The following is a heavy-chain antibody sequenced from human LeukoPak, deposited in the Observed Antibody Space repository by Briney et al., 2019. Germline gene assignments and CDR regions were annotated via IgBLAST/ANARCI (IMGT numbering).Heavy chain of an antibody. J-gene: IGHJ6*03. D-gene: IGHD3-16*01. Sequence: SETLSLTCTVSGGSISGYYWSWIRQSPGKGLEWIGYIFYRGSTNYNPSLKSRVTISVDTSKNQFSLKLSSVTAADTAVYYCARETSQKGAHYMDVWGKGTTVTISS. CDR2: IFYRGST. CDR1: GGSISGYY. V-gene: IGHV4-59*01. CDR3: ARETSQKGAHYMDV.